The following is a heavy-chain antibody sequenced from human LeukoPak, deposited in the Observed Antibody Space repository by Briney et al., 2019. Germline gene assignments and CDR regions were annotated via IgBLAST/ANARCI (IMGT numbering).Heavy chain of an antibody. V-gene: IGHV4-34*01. CDR1: GGSFSGYY. Sequence: PSETLSLTCAVYGGSFSGYYWSWIRQPPGKGLEWIGEINHSGSTNYNPSLKSRVTISVDTSKNQFSLKLSSVTAADTAVYYCAKRRKTRVTPHPIPSFNSGGQETRFTVP. J-gene: IGHJ4*02. CDR3: AKRRKTRVTPHPIPSFNS. CDR2: INHSGST. D-gene: IGHD4-17*01.